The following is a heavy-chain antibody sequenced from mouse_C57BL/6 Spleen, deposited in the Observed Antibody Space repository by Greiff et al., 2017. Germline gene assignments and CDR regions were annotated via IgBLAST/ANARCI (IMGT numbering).Heavy chain of an antibody. D-gene: IGHD1-1*01. V-gene: IGHV5-16*01. CDR1: GFTFSDYY. J-gene: IGHJ4*01. CDR2: INYDGSST. Sequence: EVMLVESEGGLAQPGSSMKLSCTASGFTFSDYYMAWVRQVPEKGLEWVANINYDGSSTYYLDSLKSRFIISRDNAKNILYLQMSSLKSEDTATYYCARDHYYGSSPYAMDYWGQGTSVTVSS. CDR3: ARDHYYGSSPYAMDY.